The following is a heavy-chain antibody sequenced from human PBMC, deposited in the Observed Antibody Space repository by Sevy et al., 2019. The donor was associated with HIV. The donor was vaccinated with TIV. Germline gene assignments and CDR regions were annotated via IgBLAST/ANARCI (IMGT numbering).Heavy chain of an antibody. CDR2: VRNDGSNK. CDR1: GFSLTTSD. J-gene: IGHJ6*02. CDR3: ARGRKTTEEWLEELDYYYGLDV. D-gene: IGHD2-8*01. Sequence: GGSLRLSCAASGFSLTTSDMHWVRQAPGKGLEWVAYVRNDGSNKYYSDSVRDRFTISRDSPKNTLYLQMNSLRDEDTAIYYCARGRKTTEEWLEELDYYYGLDVWGQGTTVTVSS. V-gene: IGHV3-30*02.